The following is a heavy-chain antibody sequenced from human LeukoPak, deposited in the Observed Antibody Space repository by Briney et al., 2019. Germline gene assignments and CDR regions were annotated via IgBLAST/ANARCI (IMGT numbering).Heavy chain of an antibody. V-gene: IGHV4-59*01. CDR1: GGSISSYY. Sequence: SETLSLTCTVSGGSISSYYWSWIRQPPGKGLEWIGYIYYSGSTNYNPSLKSRVTISVDTSKNQFSLKLSSVTAADTAVYYCARSDYYGSGRHDYWGQGTLVTVSS. J-gene: IGHJ4*02. CDR2: IYYSGST. D-gene: IGHD3-10*01. CDR3: ARSDYYGSGRHDY.